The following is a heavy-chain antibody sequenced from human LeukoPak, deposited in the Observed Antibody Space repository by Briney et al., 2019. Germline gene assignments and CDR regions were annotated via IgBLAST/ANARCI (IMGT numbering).Heavy chain of an antibody. J-gene: IGHJ4*02. CDR3: ARAPDKDYGDYGY. CDR1: GGSFSGYY. Sequence: PSETLSLTCAVYGGSFSGYYWSWIRQPPGKGLEWIGEINHSGSTNYNPSLKSRVTISVDTSKNQFSLKLSSVTAADTAVYYCARAPDKDYGDYGYWGQGTLVTVSS. CDR2: INHSGST. V-gene: IGHV4-34*01. D-gene: IGHD4-17*01.